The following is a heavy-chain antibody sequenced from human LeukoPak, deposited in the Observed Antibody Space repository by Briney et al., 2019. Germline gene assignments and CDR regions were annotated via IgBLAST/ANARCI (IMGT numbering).Heavy chain of an antibody. CDR3: ARDWQYSSGWYDGYYFDY. J-gene: IGHJ4*02. V-gene: IGHV3-7*03. CDR2: IKQDGSEK. CDR1: GFTFSSYW. Sequence: PGGSLRLSCAASGFTFSSYWMSWVRQAPGRGLEWVGNIKQDGSEKYYVDSVKGRFTISRDNAKNSLYLQMNSLRAEDTAVYYCARDWQYSSGWYDGYYFDYWGQGTLVTVSS. D-gene: IGHD6-19*01.